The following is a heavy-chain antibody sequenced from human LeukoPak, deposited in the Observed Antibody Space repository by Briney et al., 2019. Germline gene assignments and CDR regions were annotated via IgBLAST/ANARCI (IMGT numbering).Heavy chain of an antibody. CDR1: GGSISGYY. V-gene: IGHV4-59*01. CDR2: IYYSGTT. J-gene: IGHJ4*02. D-gene: IGHD3-16*01. CDR3: ARDRGSLGGFDY. Sequence: PSETLSLTCTVSGGSISGYYWSWIRQPPGGGLEWIGYIYYSGTTNYNPSLKSRVTISVDTSKNQFSLKLSSVTAADTAVYYCARDRGSLGGFDYWGQGTLVTVSS.